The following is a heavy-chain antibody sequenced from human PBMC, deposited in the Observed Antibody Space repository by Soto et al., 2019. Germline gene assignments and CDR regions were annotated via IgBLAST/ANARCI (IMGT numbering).Heavy chain of an antibody. V-gene: IGHV1-69*13. J-gene: IGHJ4*02. D-gene: IGHD2-2*02. CDR1: GGTFSSYA. Sequence: SVKVSCKASGGTFSSYAISWVRQAPGQGLEWMGGIIPIFGTANYAQKFQGRVTITADESTSTAYMGLSSLRSEDTAVYYCARPQAGYCSSTSCYTFDYWGQGTLVTVSS. CDR2: IIPIFGTA. CDR3: ARPQAGYCSSTSCYTFDY.